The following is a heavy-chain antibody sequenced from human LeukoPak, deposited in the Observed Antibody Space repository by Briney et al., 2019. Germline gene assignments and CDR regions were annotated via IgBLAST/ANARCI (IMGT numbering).Heavy chain of an antibody. CDR1: GFTFTGYY. V-gene: IGHV1-2*02. J-gene: IGHJ5*02. CDR3: GRGNKSFDP. Sequence: ASVKVSCKASGFTFTGYYMHWVRQAPGQGLEWMGWINPNSGGTNHAQKFQGRVTMTKDTSINAAYMELNKLTSDDTAVYYCGRGNKSFDPWGQGTLVTVSS. CDR2: INPNSGGT.